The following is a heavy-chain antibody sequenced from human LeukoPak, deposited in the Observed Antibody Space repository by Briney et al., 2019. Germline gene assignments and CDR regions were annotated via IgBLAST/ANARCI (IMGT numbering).Heavy chain of an antibody. V-gene: IGHV4-59*08. J-gene: IGHJ3*02. Sequence: SETLSLTCTVSGGSISSYYCSWVRQPPGKGLEWIGYIYYSGSTNYNPSLKSRVTISVDTSKNQSSLKLSSVTAADTAVYYCARQLFEAFDIWGQGTMVTVSS. CDR1: GGSISSYY. CDR3: ARQLFEAFDI. CDR2: IYYSGST.